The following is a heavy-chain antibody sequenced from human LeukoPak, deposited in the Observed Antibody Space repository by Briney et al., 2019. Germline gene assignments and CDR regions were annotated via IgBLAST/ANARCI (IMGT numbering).Heavy chain of an antibody. CDR3: ARTLSSYCSGGSCYVAPPANWFDP. D-gene: IGHD2-15*01. Sequence: PGGSLRLSCAASGFTVSSNYMSWVRQAPGKGLEWVSVIYSGGSTYYADSVKGRFTISRDNSKNTLYLQMNSLRAEDTAVYYCARTLSSYCSGGSCYVAPPANWFDPWGQGTLVTVSS. V-gene: IGHV3-53*01. J-gene: IGHJ5*02. CDR2: IYSGGST. CDR1: GFTVSSNY.